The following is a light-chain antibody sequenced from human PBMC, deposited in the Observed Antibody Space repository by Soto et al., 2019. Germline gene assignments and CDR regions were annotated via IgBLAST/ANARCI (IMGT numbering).Light chain of an antibody. CDR1: SSNIANNA. CDR3: AAWDDSLNGGV. J-gene: IGLJ3*02. Sequence: QSVLTQPPSVSEAPRQRVTISCSGSSSNIANNAVNWYQQLPGKAPKLLIYYDDLLPSGVSDRFSGYKSGTSASLAISGLQSEYEADYYCAAWDDSLNGGVFGGGTKLTVL. CDR2: YDD. V-gene: IGLV1-36*01.